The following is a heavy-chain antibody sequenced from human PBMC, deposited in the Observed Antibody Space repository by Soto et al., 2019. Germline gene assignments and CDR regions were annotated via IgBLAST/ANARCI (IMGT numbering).Heavy chain of an antibody. Sequence: QVQLVQSGAEVKKPGASVKVSCKASGYTFTSYAMHWVRQAPGQRLEWMGWINAGNGNTKYSQKFQGRVTITRDTSASTAYMELSRLRSEDTAVYYCARTASYNWNDVKAFDIWGQGTMVTVSS. CDR1: GYTFTSYA. CDR3: ARTASYNWNDVKAFDI. J-gene: IGHJ3*02. V-gene: IGHV1-3*01. D-gene: IGHD1-1*01. CDR2: INAGNGNT.